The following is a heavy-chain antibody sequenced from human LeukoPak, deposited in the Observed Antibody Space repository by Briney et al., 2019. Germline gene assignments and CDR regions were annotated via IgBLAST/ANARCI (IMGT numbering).Heavy chain of an antibody. Sequence: PSETLSLTCTVSGGSISSSSYYWGWIRQPPGKGLEWIGSIYHSGSTYYNPSLKSRVTISVDTSKNQFSLKLSSVTAADTAVYYCARDGANCSSTSCASHMDVWGKGTTVTVSS. J-gene: IGHJ6*03. CDR2: IYHSGST. CDR1: GGSISSSSYY. D-gene: IGHD2-2*01. CDR3: ARDGANCSSTSCASHMDV. V-gene: IGHV4-39*07.